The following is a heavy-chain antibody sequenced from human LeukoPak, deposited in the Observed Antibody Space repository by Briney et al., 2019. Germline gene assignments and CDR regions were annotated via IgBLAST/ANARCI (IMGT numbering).Heavy chain of an antibody. D-gene: IGHD2-15*01. CDR3: ARVAYRVVVAANLGY. V-gene: IGHV1-2*02. J-gene: IGHJ4*02. CDR1: GYTFTGYY. Sequence: ASVKASCEASGYTFTGYYMHWVRQAPGQGLEWMGWINPNSGGTNYAQKFQGRVTMTRDTSISTAYMELSRLRSDDTAVYYCARVAYRVVVAANLGYWGQGTLVTVSS. CDR2: INPNSGGT.